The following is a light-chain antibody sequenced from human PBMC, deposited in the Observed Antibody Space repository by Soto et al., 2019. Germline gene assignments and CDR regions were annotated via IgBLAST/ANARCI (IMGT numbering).Light chain of an antibody. V-gene: IGKV3-11*01. J-gene: IGKJ2*01. CDR2: DAS. Sequence: EIVLTQSPATLSLSPGERATLSCGASQSVSSYLAWYQQKPGQAPRLLIYDASNRATGIPARFSGSGSGTDFTLTISSLEPEEFAVYYCQQRSNWPPLYTFGQGTKLEIK. CDR1: QSVSSY. CDR3: QQRSNWPPLYT.